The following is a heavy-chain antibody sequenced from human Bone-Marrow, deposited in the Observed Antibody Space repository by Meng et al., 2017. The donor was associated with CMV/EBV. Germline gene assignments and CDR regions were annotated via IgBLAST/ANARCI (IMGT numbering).Heavy chain of an antibody. D-gene: IGHD5-12*01. CDR2: ISGSGGST. V-gene: IGHV3-23*01. Sequence: CAASGFTFSNYALAWVRQAPGEGLEWVSAISGSGGSTFSADSVRGRFTISRDNSKNTLYLEMNNLRAEDTAKYYCAKAYSGYDSFDYWGQGTLVTVSS. CDR1: GFTFSNYA. J-gene: IGHJ4*02. CDR3: AKAYSGYDSFDY.